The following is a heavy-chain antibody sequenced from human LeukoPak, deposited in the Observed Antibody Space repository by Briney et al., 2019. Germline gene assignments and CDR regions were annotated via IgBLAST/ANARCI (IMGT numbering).Heavy chain of an antibody. D-gene: IGHD3-10*01. CDR1: GFTFSSYW. Sequence: GGSLRLSCAASGFTFSSYWMGWVRQAPGKGLEWVANIKQDGSEKYYVDSVKGRFTISRDNAKNSLYLQMNSLRAEDTAVYYCAREGEALLWFGEVYYYYYYGMDVWGRGTTVTVSS. J-gene: IGHJ6*02. CDR2: IKQDGSEK. CDR3: AREGEALLWFGEVYYYYYYGMDV. V-gene: IGHV3-7*01.